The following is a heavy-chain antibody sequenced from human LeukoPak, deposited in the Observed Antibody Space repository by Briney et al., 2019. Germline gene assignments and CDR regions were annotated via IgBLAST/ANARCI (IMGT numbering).Heavy chain of an antibody. D-gene: IGHD3-22*01. V-gene: IGHV4-4*07. CDR1: GGSISSYC. CDR2: IHTSGRT. J-gene: IGHJ2*01. CDR3: ARGRYYYDSSGYRYFDL. Sequence: KSSETLSLTCTVAGGSISSYCWSWVRQPAGKGLEWIGRIHTSGRTNYNPSLKSRVTMSVDTSKNQFSLKLSSVTAADTAVYYCARGRYYYDSSGYRYFDLWGRGTLVTVSS.